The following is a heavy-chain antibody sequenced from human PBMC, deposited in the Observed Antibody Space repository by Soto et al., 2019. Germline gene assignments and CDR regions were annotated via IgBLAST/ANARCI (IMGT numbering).Heavy chain of an antibody. Sequence: QTLSLSCAISGDSVSSNNAAWHLIRQSPSRGLEWLGRTYYSSKWYNDYAVSVKSRITINPDTSKNQFSLQLNSVTPEDTAVYYCASDKKAGDRNLFDPWGQGTLVTVSS. CDR2: TYYSSKWYN. CDR1: GDSVSSNNAA. J-gene: IGHJ5*02. D-gene: IGHD7-27*01. V-gene: IGHV6-1*01. CDR3: ASDKKAGDRNLFDP.